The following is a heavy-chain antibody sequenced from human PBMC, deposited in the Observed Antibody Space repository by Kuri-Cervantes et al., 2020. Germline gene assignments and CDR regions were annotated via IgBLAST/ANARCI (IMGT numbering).Heavy chain of an antibody. Sequence: SVKVSCKASGGTFSSYAISWVRQAPGQGLEWMGGIIPIFGTANYAQKFQGRVTITADKSTSTAYMELRSLRSDGTAVYYCATPDPYYYDSSGSDVVRYWGQGTLVTVSS. V-gene: IGHV1-69*06. CDR1: GGTFSSYA. J-gene: IGHJ4*02. D-gene: IGHD3-22*01. CDR2: IIPIFGTA. CDR3: ATPDPYYYDSSGSDVVRY.